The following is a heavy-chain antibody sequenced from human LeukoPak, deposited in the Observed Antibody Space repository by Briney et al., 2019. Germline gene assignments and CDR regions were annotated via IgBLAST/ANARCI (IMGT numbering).Heavy chain of an antibody. V-gene: IGHV1-69*13. CDR3: ASRDAQGDRYYYYGMDV. CDR2: IIPIFGTA. CDR1: GGTFSRYA. J-gene: IGHJ6*02. Sequence: AAVKVSCKASGGTFSRYAISWVRQAPGQGLEWMGGIIPIFGTANYAQKFQGRVTITADESTSTAYMELSSLRSEDTAVYYCASRDAQGDRYYYYGMDVWGQGTTVTVSS. D-gene: IGHD3-10*01.